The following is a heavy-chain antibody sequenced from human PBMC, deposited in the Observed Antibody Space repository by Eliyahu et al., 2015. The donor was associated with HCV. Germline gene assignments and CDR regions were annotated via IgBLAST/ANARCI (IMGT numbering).Heavy chain of an antibody. CDR1: GAXISSGTYY. D-gene: IGHD3-10*01. Sequence: QVQLQESGPGLVKPSQTLSLTCAXXGAXISSGTYYWSWIRXPXGKGLEWIGRXYTSGRIDYNPSLEXRVAISVDTSKNHFSLKLNSVTAADTALYYCARDTSGPYRRAFDLWGQGTMVTVSS. J-gene: IGHJ3*01. V-gene: IGHV4-61*02. CDR2: XYTSGRI. CDR3: ARDTSGPYRRAFDL.